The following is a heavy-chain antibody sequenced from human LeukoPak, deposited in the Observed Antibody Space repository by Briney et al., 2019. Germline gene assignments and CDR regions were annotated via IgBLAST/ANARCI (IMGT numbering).Heavy chain of an antibody. V-gene: IGHV3-23*01. J-gene: IGHJ4*02. CDR1: GFTFSSYG. CDR3: AKDYYSATVL. Sequence: GGSLRLSCAASGFTFSSYGMSWVRQAPGKVLEWVSAISGSGGSTYYADSVKGRFTISRDNSKNTLYLQMNSLRAEDTAVYYCAKDYYSATVLWGQGTLVTVSS. CDR2: ISGSGGST. D-gene: IGHD3-10*01.